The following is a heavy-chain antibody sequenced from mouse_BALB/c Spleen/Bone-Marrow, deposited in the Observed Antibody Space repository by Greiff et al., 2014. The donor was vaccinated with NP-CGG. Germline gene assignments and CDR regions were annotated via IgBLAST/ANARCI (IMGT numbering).Heavy chain of an antibody. CDR2: IYPGNSDT. J-gene: IGHJ2*01. V-gene: IGHV1-5*01. Sequence: VPLKESGTVLARPGGSVKMSCKASGYTFISYWLYWGKQRPGQDLEWIGAIYPGNSDTSYKQKFKGKAKLTAGTSTSTAYMELSSLTNEDSAVYYCTSDYDDYWGQGTTLTVSS. D-gene: IGHD2-4*01. CDR3: TSDYDDY. CDR1: GYTFISYW.